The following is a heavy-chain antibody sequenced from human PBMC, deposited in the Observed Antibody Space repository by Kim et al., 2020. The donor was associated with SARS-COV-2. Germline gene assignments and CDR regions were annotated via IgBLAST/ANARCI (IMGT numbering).Heavy chain of an antibody. V-gene: IGHV3-30*04. D-gene: IGHD5-12*01. CDR1: GFTFSSYA. J-gene: IGHJ6*01. Sequence: GGSLRLSCAASGFTFSSYAMHWVRQAPGKGLEWVAVISYDGSNKYYADSVKGRFTISRDNSKNTLYLQMNSLRAEDTAVYYCAREGWLRPRRVHYYYYG. CDR3: AREGWLRPRRVHYYYYG. CDR2: ISYDGSNK.